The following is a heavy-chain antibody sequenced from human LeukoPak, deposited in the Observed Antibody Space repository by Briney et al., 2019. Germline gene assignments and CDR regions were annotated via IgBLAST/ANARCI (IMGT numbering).Heavy chain of an antibody. V-gene: IGHV1-2*02. CDR3: ASRGPYSSGWYGNYYYMDV. CDR1: GYTFTGYY. CDR2: INPNSGGT. Sequence: ASVKVSCKASGYTFTGYYMHWVRQAPGQGLEWMGWINPNSGGTNYAQKFQGRVTMTRDTSISTAYMELSRLRSDDTAVYYCASRGPYSSGWYGNYYYMDVWGKGTTVTISS. D-gene: IGHD6-19*01. J-gene: IGHJ6*03.